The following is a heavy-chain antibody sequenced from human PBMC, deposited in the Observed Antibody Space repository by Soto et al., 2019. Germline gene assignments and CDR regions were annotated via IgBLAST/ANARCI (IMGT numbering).Heavy chain of an antibody. D-gene: IGHD3-3*01. J-gene: IGHJ4*02. V-gene: IGHV3-23*01. CDR1: GFTFSSYA. CDR2: ISGSGGST. Sequence: EVQLLESGGGLVQPGGSLRLSCAASGFTFSSYAMSWVRQAPGKGLEWVSAISGSGGSTYYADSVKGRFTISRDNSKNTLYLQMNSLRAEDTAVDYCANSKGGRITIVGVVTHFDYWGQGTLVTVSS. CDR3: ANSKGGRITIVGVVTHFDY.